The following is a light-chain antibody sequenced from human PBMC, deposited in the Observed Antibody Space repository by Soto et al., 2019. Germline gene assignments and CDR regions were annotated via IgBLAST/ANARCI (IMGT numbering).Light chain of an antibody. J-gene: IGKJ1*01. Sequence: DIVMTQSPDSLAVSLGERATINCKSSQNVLHSSNNQNYLAWYQQKPGQPPKLLIYWASTRESGVPDRFSGSGSGTDFTLTISTLQAEDVAVYYCQQYSSTPRTFGQGTKVEIK. V-gene: IGKV4-1*01. CDR3: QQYSSTPRT. CDR2: WAS. CDR1: QNVLHSSNNQNY.